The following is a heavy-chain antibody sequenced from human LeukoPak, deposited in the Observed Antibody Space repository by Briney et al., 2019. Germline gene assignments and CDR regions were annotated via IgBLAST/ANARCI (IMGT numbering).Heavy chain of an antibody. CDR3: ARGSSGYSYDY. D-gene: IGHD3-22*01. CDR1: GYTFTSYG. J-gene: IGHJ4*02. V-gene: IGHV1-2*02. Sequence: ASVKVSCKASGYTFTSYGISWVRQAPGQGLGWMGWINPNSGGTNYAQKFQGRVTMTRDTSISTAYMELSRLRSDDTAVYYCARGSSGYSYDYWGQGTLVTISS. CDR2: INPNSGGT.